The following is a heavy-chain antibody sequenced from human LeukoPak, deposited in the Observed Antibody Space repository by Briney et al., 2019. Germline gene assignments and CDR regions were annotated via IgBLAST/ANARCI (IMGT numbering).Heavy chain of an antibody. CDR1: GFTFSSYA. CDR3: ARALKWHYGMDV. Sequence: GGSLRLSWAASGFTFSSYAMHWVRQASGKGLEWVAVISYDGSNKYYADSVKGRFTISRDNSRNTLYLQMNSLRAEDTAVYYCARALKWHYGMDVWGQGTTVTVSS. V-gene: IGHV3-30-3*01. J-gene: IGHJ6*02. CDR2: ISYDGSNK. D-gene: IGHD5-12*01.